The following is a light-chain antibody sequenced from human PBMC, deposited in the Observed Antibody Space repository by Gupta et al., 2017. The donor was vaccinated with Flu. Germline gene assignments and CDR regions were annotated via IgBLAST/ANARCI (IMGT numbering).Light chain of an antibody. CDR2: KAS. CDR1: EDVVSW. CDR3: QQDYMNRRT. Sequence: IQLTQSPSTLAASVGDRVTLTCRASEDVVSWLAWYQQRPGKAPTLLIYKASTLHTEESSRLSGRGSGTEVTLSISSLQPDEVATDYCQQDYMNRRTFGQGTRVDLK. V-gene: IGKV1-5*03. J-gene: IGKJ1*01.